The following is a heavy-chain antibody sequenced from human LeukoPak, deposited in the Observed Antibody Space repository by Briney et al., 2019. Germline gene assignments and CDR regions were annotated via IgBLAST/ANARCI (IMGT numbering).Heavy chain of an antibody. V-gene: IGHV1-18*01. J-gene: IGHJ4*02. CDR3: ARARFREFDFDY. CDR2: ISAYNGNT. CDR1: GYTFTSYG. D-gene: IGHD3-10*01. Sequence: ASVKVSCKASGYTFTSYGISWVRQAPGQGLEWMGWISAYNGNTNYAQKLQGRVTMTTDTSTSTAYMELRSLRSNDTAVYYCARARFREFDFDYWGQGTLVTVSS.